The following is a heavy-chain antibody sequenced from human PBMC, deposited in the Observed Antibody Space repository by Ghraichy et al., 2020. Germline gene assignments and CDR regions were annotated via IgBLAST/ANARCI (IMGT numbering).Heavy chain of an antibody. CDR2: IYTSGST. CDR1: GGSISSYY. D-gene: IGHD5-18*01. V-gene: IGHV4-4*07. J-gene: IGHJ6*02. Sequence: SETLSLTCTVSGGSISSYYWSWIRQPAGKGLEWIGRIYTSGSTNYNPSLKSRVTMSVDTSKNQFSLKLSSVTAADTAVYYCAREGYSYGYYYYYGMDVWGQGTTVTVSS. CDR3: AREGYSYGYYYYYGMDV.